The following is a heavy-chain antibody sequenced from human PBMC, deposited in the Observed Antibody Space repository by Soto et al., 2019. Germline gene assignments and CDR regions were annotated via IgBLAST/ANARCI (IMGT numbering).Heavy chain of an antibody. CDR3: ARGRRYTF. J-gene: IGHJ4*02. D-gene: IGHD1-1*01. Sequence: QVQLLQSGAEVKKPGASVYISCKASGYPFSHYYMNWVRQAPGQGLEWMGKINPDGGATTFAQNFQGRVPITSDASTGTVYMELSSLTSDDTAVYSCARGRRYTFWGQGTLVSVSS. V-gene: IGHV1-46*01. CDR2: INPDGGAT. CDR1: GYPFSHYY.